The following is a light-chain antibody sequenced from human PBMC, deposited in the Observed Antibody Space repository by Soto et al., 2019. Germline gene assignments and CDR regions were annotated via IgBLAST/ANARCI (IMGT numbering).Light chain of an antibody. J-gene: IGKJ2*01. CDR2: GAS. CDR3: QQYGRSPTT. Sequence: IALTQSPGTLSLSPGDTATLSCRASYRFGSNYLAWYQQRPGQAPRLLIYGASSRAPGVPDKFRGSGSGTDFTLTISSLGPEDFAVYYCQQYGRSPTTFGQGTKLEI. V-gene: IGKV3-20*01. CDR1: YRFGSNY.